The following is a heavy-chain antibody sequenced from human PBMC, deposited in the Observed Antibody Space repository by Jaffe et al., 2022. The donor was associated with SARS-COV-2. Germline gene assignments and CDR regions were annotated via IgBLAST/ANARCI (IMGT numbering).Heavy chain of an antibody. CDR2: IYTSGST. Sequence: QVQLQESGPGLVKPSQTLSLTCTVSGGSISSGSYYWSWIRQPAGKGLEWIGRIYTSGSTNYNPSLKSRVTISVDTSKNQFSLKLSSVTAADTAVYYCARGRDSGSYYGTYWFDPWGQGTLVTVSS. D-gene: IGHD1-26*01. CDR3: ARGRDSGSYYGTYWFDP. CDR1: GGSISSGSYY. V-gene: IGHV4-61*02. J-gene: IGHJ5*02.